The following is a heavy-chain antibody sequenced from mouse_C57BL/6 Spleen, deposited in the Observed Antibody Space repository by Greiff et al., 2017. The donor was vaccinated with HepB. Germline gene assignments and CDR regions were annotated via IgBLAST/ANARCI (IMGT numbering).Heavy chain of an antibody. Sequence: EVQLVESGPELVKPGASVKIPCKASGYTFTDYNMDWVKQSHGKSLEWIGDINPNNGGTIYNQKFKGKATLTVDKSSSTAYMELRSLTSEDTAVYYCARSYYDYDGLYAMDYWGQGTSVTVSS. CDR1: GYTFTDYN. D-gene: IGHD2-4*01. CDR3: ARSYYDYDGLYAMDY. CDR2: INPNNGGT. J-gene: IGHJ4*01. V-gene: IGHV1-18*01.